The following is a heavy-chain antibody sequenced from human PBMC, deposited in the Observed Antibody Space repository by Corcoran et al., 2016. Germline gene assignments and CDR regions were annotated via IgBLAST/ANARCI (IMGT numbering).Heavy chain of an antibody. CDR3: ARARSGSYSDAFDI. V-gene: IGHV4-39*07. D-gene: IGHD1-26*01. J-gene: IGHJ3*02. Sequence: QLQLQESGPGLVKPSETLSLTCTVSGGSISSSSYYWGWIRQPPGKGLEWIGSIYYSGSTYYNPSLKSRVTISVDTSKNQFSLKLSSVTAADTAVYYCARARSGSYSDAFDIWGQGRMVTVSS. CDR1: GGSISSSSYY. CDR2: IYYSGST.